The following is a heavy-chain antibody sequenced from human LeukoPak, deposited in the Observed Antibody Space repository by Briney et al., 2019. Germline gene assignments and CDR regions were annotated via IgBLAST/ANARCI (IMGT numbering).Heavy chain of an antibody. Sequence: ASVKVSCKASGGTFSSYAISWVRQAPGQGLEWMGRIIPILGIANYAQKFQGRVTITADKSTSTAYMELSSLRSEDTAVYYCARDSRTVTTSINLDYWGQGTLVTVSS. CDR2: IIPILGIA. D-gene: IGHD4-17*01. CDR3: ARDSRTVTTSINLDY. J-gene: IGHJ4*02. CDR1: GGTFSSYA. V-gene: IGHV1-69*04.